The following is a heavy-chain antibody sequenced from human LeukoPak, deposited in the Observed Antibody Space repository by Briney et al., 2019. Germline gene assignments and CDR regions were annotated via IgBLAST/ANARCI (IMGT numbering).Heavy chain of an antibody. CDR1: GGSISSGSYY. CDR2: INHSGST. Sequence: PSQTLSLTCTVSGGSISSGSYYWSWIRQPPGKGLEWIGEINHSGSTNYNPSLKSRVTMSVDTSKNQFSLKLSSVTAADTAVYYCARDRSPSLDYWGQGTLVTVSS. CDR3: ARDRSPSLDY. V-gene: IGHV4-39*07. J-gene: IGHJ4*02.